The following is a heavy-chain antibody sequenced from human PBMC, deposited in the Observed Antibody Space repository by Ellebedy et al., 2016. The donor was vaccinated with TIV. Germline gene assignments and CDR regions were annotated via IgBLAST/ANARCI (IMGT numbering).Heavy chain of an antibody. CDR2: IYSGGST. Sequence: GGSLRLXCAASGVTVSSNYMSWVRQAPGKGLEWVSVIYSGGSTYYADSVKGRFTISRHNSKNTLYLQMNSLRAEDTAVYYCARDWCSSTSCGVPGGYWYFDLWGRGTLVTVSS. CDR1: GVTVSSNY. J-gene: IGHJ2*01. V-gene: IGHV3-53*04. D-gene: IGHD2-2*01. CDR3: ARDWCSSTSCGVPGGYWYFDL.